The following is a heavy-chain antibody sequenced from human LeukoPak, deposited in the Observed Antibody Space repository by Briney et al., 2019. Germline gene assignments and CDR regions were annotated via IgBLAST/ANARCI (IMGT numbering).Heavy chain of an antibody. CDR2: IYTSGST. D-gene: IGHD3-9*01. CDR3: ARVRYFDWVTDALDI. Sequence: SETLSLTCTVSGGSISSYYWSWIRQPAGKGLEWIGRIYTSGSTNYNPSLKSRVTMSVDTSKNQFSLKLSSVTAADTAVYYCARVRYFDWVTDALDIWGQGTMVTVSS. V-gene: IGHV4-4*07. J-gene: IGHJ3*02. CDR1: GGSISSYY.